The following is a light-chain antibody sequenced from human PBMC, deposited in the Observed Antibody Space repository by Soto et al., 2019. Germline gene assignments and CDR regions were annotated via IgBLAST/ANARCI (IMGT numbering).Light chain of an antibody. V-gene: IGKV3-15*01. Sequence: APRLLIYGASTRAAGIPARFSGSGSGTEFTLTISSLQSEDFAVYFCQQYNNRWTFGPGTKVDIK. CDR2: GAS. CDR3: QQYNNRWT. J-gene: IGKJ1*01.